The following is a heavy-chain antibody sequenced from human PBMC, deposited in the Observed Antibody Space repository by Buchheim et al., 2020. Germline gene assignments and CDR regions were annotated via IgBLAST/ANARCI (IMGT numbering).Heavy chain of an antibody. J-gene: IGHJ4*02. D-gene: IGHD3-3*02. CDR3: ARVPAFSGRNFDY. Sequence: EVQLVESGGGLVQPGGSLRLSCAASGFTFSSYWMSWVRQAPGKGLEWVANIKQDGGVIYYVDSVKGRFTISRDNARDSLYLQMNSVRAEDTAVYDCARVPAFSGRNFDYWGQGT. CDR2: IKQDGGVI. V-gene: IGHV3-7*01. CDR1: GFTFSSYW.